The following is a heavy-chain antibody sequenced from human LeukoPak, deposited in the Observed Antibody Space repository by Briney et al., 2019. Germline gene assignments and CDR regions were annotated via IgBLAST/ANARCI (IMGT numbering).Heavy chain of an antibody. J-gene: IGHJ4*02. V-gene: IGHV4-4*02. CDR1: GGSISSSNW. D-gene: IGHD3-9*01. CDR2: IYHSGST. Sequence: PSGTLSLTCAVSGGSISSSNWWSWVRQPPGKGLEWIGEIYHSGSTNYNPSLKSRVTISVDTSKNQFSLKLSSVTAADTAVYYCARRRVLTGYFDYWGQGTLVTVSS. CDR3: ARRRVLTGYFDY.